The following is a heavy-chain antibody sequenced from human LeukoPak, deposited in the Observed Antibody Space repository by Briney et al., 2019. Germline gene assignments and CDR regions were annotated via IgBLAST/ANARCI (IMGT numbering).Heavy chain of an antibody. Sequence: SPTLSLTCTVSGGSISSGSYYWSWIRQPAGKGLEWIGRIYTSGSTNYNPSLKSRVTISVGTSKNQFSLKLSSVTAADTAVYYCARLRDNWFDPWGQGTLVTVSS. CDR1: GGSISSGSYY. CDR3: ARLRDNWFDP. CDR2: IYTSGST. J-gene: IGHJ5*02. V-gene: IGHV4-61*02.